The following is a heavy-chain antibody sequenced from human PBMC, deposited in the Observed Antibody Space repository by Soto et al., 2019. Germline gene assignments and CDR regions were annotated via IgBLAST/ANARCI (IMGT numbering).Heavy chain of an antibody. CDR2: IKWNGGST. CDR1: GFTFDDYD. CDR3: ARGGLRLDY. Sequence: GSLRLSCGGSGFTFDDYDMNWVRQAPGKGLEWVSGIKWNGGSTGYADSVKGRFSISRDNAKNSLYLQMNSLTGEDTALYYCARGGLRLDYWGRGALVTVSS. V-gene: IGHV3-20*04. D-gene: IGHD4-17*01. J-gene: IGHJ4*02.